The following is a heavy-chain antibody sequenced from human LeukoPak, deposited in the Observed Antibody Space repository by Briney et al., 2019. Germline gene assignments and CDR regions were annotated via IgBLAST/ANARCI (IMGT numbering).Heavy chain of an antibody. CDR2: ISSDGTNK. V-gene: IGHV3-30*03. D-gene: IGHD2-8*02. Sequence: GTSLRLSCAASGFTFSGFGTHWVRQAPGKGLQWVAVISSDGTNKFYADSVAGRLTISRDNSKNTLYLQMTSLRPEDTAVYFCGTEGGARGVDTVRYEYWGQGTLVTVSS. CDR3: GTEGGARGVDTVRYEY. J-gene: IGHJ1*01. CDR1: GFTFSGFG.